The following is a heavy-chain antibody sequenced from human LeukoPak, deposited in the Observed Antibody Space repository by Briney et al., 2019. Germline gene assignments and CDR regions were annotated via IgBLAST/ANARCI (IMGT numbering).Heavy chain of an antibody. Sequence: GRSLRLSCAASGFTFSSYGMSWVRQAPGKGLEWVSAISGSGGSTYYADSVKGRFTISRDNSKNTLYLQMNSLRAEDTAVYYCVREMATINYYYYYYMDVWGKGTTVTITS. D-gene: IGHD5-24*01. CDR3: VREMATINYYYYYYMDV. J-gene: IGHJ6*03. V-gene: IGHV3-23*01. CDR2: ISGSGGST. CDR1: GFTFSSYG.